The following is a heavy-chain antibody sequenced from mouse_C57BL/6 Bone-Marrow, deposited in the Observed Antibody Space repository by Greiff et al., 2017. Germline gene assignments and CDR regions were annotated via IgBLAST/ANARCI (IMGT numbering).Heavy chain of an antibody. CDR1: GYTFTSYW. D-gene: IGHD1-1*01. V-gene: IGHV1-69*01. J-gene: IGHJ1*03. CDR3: ARTHYYGSSYGYWYFDV. Sequence: QVQLQQPGAELVMPGASVKLSCKASGYTFTSYWMHWVKQRPGQGLEWIGEIDPSDSYTIYNQKFKGKSTLTVDKSSSTAYMQRSSLTSEDAAVYYGARTHYYGSSYGYWYFDVWGTGTTVTVSS. CDR2: IDPSDSYT.